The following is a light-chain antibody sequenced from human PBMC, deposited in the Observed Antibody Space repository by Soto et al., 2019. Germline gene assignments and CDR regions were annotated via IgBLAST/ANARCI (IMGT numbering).Light chain of an antibody. CDR3: QQSYSTPKT. CDR2: AAS. CDR1: QSISSY. Sequence: DIQMTQSPSSLSASVGDRVTITCRASQSISSYLNWYQQKPGKAPKLLIYAASSLQSGVPSRFSGSGSGTDFTLTIGSLQHEDFETYYCQQSYSTPKTLGHGTKVDIK. V-gene: IGKV1-39*01. J-gene: IGKJ1*01.